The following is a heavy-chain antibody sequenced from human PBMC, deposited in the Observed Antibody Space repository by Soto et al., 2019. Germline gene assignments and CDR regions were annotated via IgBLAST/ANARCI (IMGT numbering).Heavy chain of an antibody. CDR1: GYTFTSYD. J-gene: IGHJ4*02. CDR3: ARGPRRIQLYDY. Sequence: ASVKVSCKASGYTFTSYDINWVRQATGQGLEWMGWMNPNSGSTGYAQKFQGRVTMTRNTSISTAYMELSSLRSEDTAVYYCARGPRRIQLYDYWGQGTLVTVSS. CDR2: MNPNSGST. V-gene: IGHV1-8*01. D-gene: IGHD5-18*01.